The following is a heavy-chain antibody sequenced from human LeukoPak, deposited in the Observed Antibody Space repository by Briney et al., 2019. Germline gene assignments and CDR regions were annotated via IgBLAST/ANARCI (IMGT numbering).Heavy chain of an antibody. Sequence: SETLSLTCTVSGGSISSSSYYWGWIRQPPGKGLEWIGSIYYSGSTYYNPSLKGRVTISVDTSKNQFSLKLSSVTAADTAVYYCARVAPDIVVVPAAIHWFDPWSQGTLVTVSS. D-gene: IGHD2-2*01. CDR3: ARVAPDIVVVPAAIHWFDP. J-gene: IGHJ5*02. CDR1: GGSISSSSYY. CDR2: IYYSGST. V-gene: IGHV4-39*07.